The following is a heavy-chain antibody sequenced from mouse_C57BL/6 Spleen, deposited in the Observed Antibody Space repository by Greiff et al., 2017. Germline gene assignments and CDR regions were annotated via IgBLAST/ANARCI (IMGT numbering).Heavy chain of an antibody. CDR3: ARGGTMGSSYWYFDV. V-gene: IGHV3-6*01. D-gene: IGHD1-1*02. Sequence: EVKLQESGPGLVKPSQSLSLTCSVTGYSITSGYYWNWIRQFPGNKLEWMGYISYDGSNNYNPSLKNRISITRDTSKNQFFLKLNSVTTEDTATYYCARGGTMGSSYWYFDVWGTGTTVTVSS. CDR2: ISYDGSN. J-gene: IGHJ1*03. CDR1: GYSITSGYY.